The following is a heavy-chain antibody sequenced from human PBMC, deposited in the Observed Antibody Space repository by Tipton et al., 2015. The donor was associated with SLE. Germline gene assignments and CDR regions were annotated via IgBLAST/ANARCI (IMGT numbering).Heavy chain of an antibody. CDR2: IYYSGST. V-gene: IGHV4-39*07. CDR1: GGSIRDYPYR. D-gene: IGHD3-3*01. CDR3: ARAFTYDYWSADSGTPSLAYFDY. J-gene: IGHJ4*01. Sequence: TLSLTCSVSGGSIRDYPYRWAWIRQSPGKGLEWIGSIYYSGSTYYNPSLKSRVTTSVDTSKNQFSLKVTSVTAADTAVYFCARAFTYDYWSADSGTPSLAYFDYWGHGTLITVSS.